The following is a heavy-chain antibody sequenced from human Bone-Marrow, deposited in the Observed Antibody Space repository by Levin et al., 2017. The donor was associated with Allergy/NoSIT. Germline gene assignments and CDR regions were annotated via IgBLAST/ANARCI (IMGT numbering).Heavy chain of an antibody. Sequence: KCGESLKISCQGSGYTFSTYWIAWVRHMPGKGLEWMGIIYPGDSDTRYSPSFQGQVTISADKSISTAYLQWSSLKASDTAMYYCARRGRRGGGSAALDSWGLGTPVTVSS. CDR3: ARRGRRGGGSAALDS. CDR2: IYPGDSDT. D-gene: IGHD3-16*01. CDR1: GYTFSTYW. J-gene: IGHJ4*02. V-gene: IGHV5-51*01.